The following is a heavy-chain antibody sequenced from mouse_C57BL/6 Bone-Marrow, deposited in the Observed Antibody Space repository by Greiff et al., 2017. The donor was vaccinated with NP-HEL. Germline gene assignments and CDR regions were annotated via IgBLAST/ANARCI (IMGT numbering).Heavy chain of an antibody. CDR3: ARTGTDY. J-gene: IGHJ2*01. CDR1: GYTFTSYW. Sequence: VQLQQPGAELVMPGASVKLSCKASGYTFTSYWMHWVKQRPGQGLEWIGEIDPSDSYTNYNQKFKGKSTLTVDKSSSTAYIQLSSLTSEDSAVYYCARTGTDYWGQGTTLTVSS. V-gene: IGHV1-69*01. CDR2: IDPSDSYT. D-gene: IGHD4-1*01.